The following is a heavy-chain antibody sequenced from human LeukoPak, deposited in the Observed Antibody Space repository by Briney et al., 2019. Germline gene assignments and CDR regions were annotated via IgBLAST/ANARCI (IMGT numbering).Heavy chain of an antibody. Sequence: GGSLRLSCAASGFTVSTNYMSWVRQAPGKGLEWVSILYSGGSSYSADSVKGRFTISRDSSKNTIYLQMNSLRAEDTAVYYCARDAHSGYDNWGQGTLVTVSS. CDR3: ARDAHSGYDN. CDR2: LYSGGSS. J-gene: IGHJ4*02. V-gene: IGHV3-66*01. D-gene: IGHD5-12*01. CDR1: GFTVSTNY.